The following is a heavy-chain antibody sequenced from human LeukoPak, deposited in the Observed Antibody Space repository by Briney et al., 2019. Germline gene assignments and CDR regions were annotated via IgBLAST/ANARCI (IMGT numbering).Heavy chain of an antibody. CDR2: ISGSGGST. V-gene: IGHV3-23*01. D-gene: IGHD3-22*01. J-gene: IGHJ4*02. CDR1: GFTVSSNY. Sequence: PGGSLRLSCAASGFTVSSNYMSWVRQAPGKGLEWVSAISGSGGSTYYADSVKGRFTISRDNSKNTLYLQMNSLRAEDTAVYYCAKDPKYYYDSSGYYLGGQGTLVTVSS. CDR3: AKDPKYYYDSSGYYL.